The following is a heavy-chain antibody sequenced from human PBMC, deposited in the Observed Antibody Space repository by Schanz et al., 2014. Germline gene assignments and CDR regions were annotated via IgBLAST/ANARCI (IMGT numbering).Heavy chain of an antibody. CDR2: ISYSGST. J-gene: IGHJ4*02. CDR3: SRGECSSTSCHEVAPPDD. Sequence: QVQLQESGPGLVKPSQTLSLTCTVSGASISSGGYYWDWIRLLPGKGLEWIGYISYSGSTSFNPSLKRRLTMSVDTSKTQFSLRLSSVTAADTAIYYCSRGECSSTSCHEVAPPDDWGQGTLVTVSS. D-gene: IGHD2-2*01. CDR1: GASISSGGYY. V-gene: IGHV4-31*03.